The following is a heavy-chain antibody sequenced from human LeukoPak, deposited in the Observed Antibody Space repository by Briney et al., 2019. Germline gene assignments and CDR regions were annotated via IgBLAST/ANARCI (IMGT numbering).Heavy chain of an antibody. Sequence: PSQTLSLTCTVSGGSISSGDYFWSWIRQSPGKGLEWIGYIYYTGTTNYNPSLKSRVTISVDTSKNQFSLKVNSVTAADTGVYYCASKSTDHGELRFDYWGQGTLVTVSS. D-gene: IGHD4-17*01. CDR2: IYYTGTT. J-gene: IGHJ4*02. V-gene: IGHV4-61*08. CDR1: GGSISSGDYF. CDR3: ASKSTDHGELRFDY.